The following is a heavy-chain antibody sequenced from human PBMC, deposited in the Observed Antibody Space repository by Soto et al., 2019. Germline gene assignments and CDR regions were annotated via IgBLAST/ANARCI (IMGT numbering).Heavy chain of an antibody. Sequence: EVQLVEAGGGLVQPGRSLRLSCAGSGFTFDDYAMHWVRQAAGKGLEWVSGISWDSDTIEYADSVQGRFTISRDNAKNSLYLQRNSLRLEDTALYFCSKDMTPNYSESNAYAAFDKWGLGTMITVSS. CDR1: GFTFDDYA. J-gene: IGHJ3*02. D-gene: IGHD3-22*01. CDR2: ISWDSDTI. V-gene: IGHV3-9*01. CDR3: SKDMTPNYSESNAYAAFDK.